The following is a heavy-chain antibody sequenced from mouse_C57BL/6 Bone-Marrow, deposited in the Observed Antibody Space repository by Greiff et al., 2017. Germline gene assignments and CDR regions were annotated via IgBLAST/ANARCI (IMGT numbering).Heavy chain of an antibody. Sequence: EVKVEESGGGLVQPGGSMKLSCVASGFTFSNYWMNWVRQSPEQGLEWVAQIRLKSDSYATHYAESVKGRFTISRDDSKSSVYLQMNNLRAEDTGIYYCTKSYYYGPWFAYWGQGTLVTVSA. CDR2: IRLKSDSYAT. V-gene: IGHV6-3*01. J-gene: IGHJ3*01. D-gene: IGHD1-1*01. CDR1: GFTFSNYW. CDR3: TKSYYYGPWFAY.